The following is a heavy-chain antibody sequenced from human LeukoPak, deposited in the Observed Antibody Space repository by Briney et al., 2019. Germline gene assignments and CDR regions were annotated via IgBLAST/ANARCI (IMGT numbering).Heavy chain of an antibody. Sequence: PGGSLRLSCAASGFTFSSYSMNWVRQAPGKGLEWVSSISSSSSYIFYADSVKGRFTISRDNAKNSLYLQMNSLRAEDTAVYYCARDSYGSGSYYEFEIDYWGQGTLVTVSS. CDR1: GFTFSSYS. CDR3: ARDSYGSGSYYEFEIDY. CDR2: ISSSSSYI. J-gene: IGHJ4*02. D-gene: IGHD3-10*01. V-gene: IGHV3-21*01.